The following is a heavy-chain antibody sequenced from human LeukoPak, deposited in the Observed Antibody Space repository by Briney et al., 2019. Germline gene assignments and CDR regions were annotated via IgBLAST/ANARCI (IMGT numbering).Heavy chain of an antibody. J-gene: IGHJ4*02. Sequence: GGSLRLSCAASGFTFSSYAMSWVRQAPGKGLEWVANIKQDGSEKYYVDSVKGRFTISRDNAKNSLYLQMNSLRAEDTAVYYCARDGPETYYYDSSGYPFDYWGQGTLVTVSS. V-gene: IGHV3-7*01. CDR2: IKQDGSEK. CDR3: ARDGPETYYYDSSGYPFDY. CDR1: GFTFSSYA. D-gene: IGHD3-22*01.